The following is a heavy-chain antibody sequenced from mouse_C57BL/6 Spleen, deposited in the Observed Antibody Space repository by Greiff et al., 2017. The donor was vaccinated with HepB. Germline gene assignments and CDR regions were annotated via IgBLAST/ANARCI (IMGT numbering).Heavy chain of an antibody. Sequence: EVQLQESGGGLVKPGGSLKLSCAASGFTFSSYAMSWVRQTPGKRLEWVATICDGGSYTYYPDNVKGRFTISRDNAKNNLYLQMSHLKSEDTAMYYCARGGDDGYPYWYFDVWGTGTTVTVSS. CDR1: GFTFSSYA. V-gene: IGHV5-4*01. J-gene: IGHJ1*03. D-gene: IGHD2-3*01. CDR3: ARGGDDGYPYWYFDV. CDR2: ICDGGSYT.